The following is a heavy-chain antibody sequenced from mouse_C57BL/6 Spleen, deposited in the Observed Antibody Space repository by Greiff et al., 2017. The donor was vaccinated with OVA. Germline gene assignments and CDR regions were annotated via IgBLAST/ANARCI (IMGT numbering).Heavy chain of an antibody. D-gene: IGHD2-3*01. Sequence: DVQLQESGPGLVKPSPSLSLTCSVTGYSITSGYYWNWIRQFPGNKLEWMGYISYDGSNNYNPSLKNRISITRDTSKNQFFLKLNSVTTEDTATYYCAREVLYDGYYRFAYWGQGTLVTVSA. J-gene: IGHJ3*01. CDR3: AREVLYDGYYRFAY. CDR1: GYSITSGYY. CDR2: ISYDGSN. V-gene: IGHV3-6*01.